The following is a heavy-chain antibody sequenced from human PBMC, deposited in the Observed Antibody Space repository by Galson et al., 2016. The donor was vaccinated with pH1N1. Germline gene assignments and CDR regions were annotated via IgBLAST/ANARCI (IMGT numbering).Heavy chain of an antibody. CDR2: IRNKGYGATT. CDR1: GFGFSGYA. J-gene: IGHJ4*02. D-gene: IGHD3-10*01. CDR3: ARFQWFGDPAGFDY. V-gene: IGHV3-49*04. Sequence: SLRLSCATSGFGFSGYAMTWVRQAPGKGLDWVGVIRNKGYGATTEYAASVRGRLTISRDDAKSIVYLQMDSLRSEDTAIYYCARFQWFGDPAGFDYWGPGTLVTVSS.